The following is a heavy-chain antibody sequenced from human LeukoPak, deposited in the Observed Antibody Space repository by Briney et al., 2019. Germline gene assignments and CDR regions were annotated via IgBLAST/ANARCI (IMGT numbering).Heavy chain of an antibody. J-gene: IGHJ4*01. CDR1: GGSFSGYY. D-gene: IGHD3-10*01. CDR2: INHSGST. V-gene: IGHV4-34*01. CDR3: ARDPPGTGG. Sequence: SETLSLTCAVYGGSFSGYYWSWIRQPPGKGLEWIGEINHSGSTTYNPSLKTRVTISVDTSKNQFSLKLSSVTDADTAVYYCARDPPGTGGWGQGTLVTVSS.